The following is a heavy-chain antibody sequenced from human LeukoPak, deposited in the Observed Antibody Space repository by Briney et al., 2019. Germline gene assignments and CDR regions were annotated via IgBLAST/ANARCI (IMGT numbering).Heavy chain of an antibody. CDR3: ARLVTTVTTYYFDY. D-gene: IGHD4-17*01. Sequence: GESLKISCKGSGYSFTTYWIGWVRQMPGKGLELMGIIYPGDSDTRYSPSFQGQVTISADKSISTAYLQWSSLKASDTATYYCARLVTTVTTYYFDYWGQGTLVTVSS. CDR2: IYPGDSDT. J-gene: IGHJ4*02. V-gene: IGHV5-51*01. CDR1: GYSFTTYW.